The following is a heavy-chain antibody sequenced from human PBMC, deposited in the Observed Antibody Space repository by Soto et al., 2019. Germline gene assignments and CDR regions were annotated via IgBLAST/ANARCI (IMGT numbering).Heavy chain of an antibody. CDR3: ARMGRIAAAGPKDY. J-gene: IGHJ4*02. CDR2: ISSSGSTI. D-gene: IGHD6-13*01. Sequence: EVQLVESGGGLVQPGGSLRLSCAASGFTFSSYEMNWVRQAPGKGLEWVSYISSSGSTIYYADSVKGRFTISRDNAQNSLYLQMNSLRAVDKAVYDCARMGRIAAAGPKDYWGQVTLVIVSS. CDR1: GFTFSSYE. V-gene: IGHV3-48*03.